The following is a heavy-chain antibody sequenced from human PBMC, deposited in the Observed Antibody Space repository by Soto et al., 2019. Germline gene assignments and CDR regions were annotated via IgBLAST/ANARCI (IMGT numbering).Heavy chain of an antibody. CDR3: ARDIGSYAYGEGY. J-gene: IGHJ4*02. CDR2: VYSSGTT. D-gene: IGHD3-10*01. Sequence: SASLSLPCSVSVGSIHSVWWSWIRQPAGKGLEWIGRVYSSGTTDYNPSLNSRATLSVETSKNQFSLKLSSVTAADTAVYYCARDIGSYAYGEGYWGQGIQVTVSS. CDR1: VGSIHSVW. V-gene: IGHV4-4*07.